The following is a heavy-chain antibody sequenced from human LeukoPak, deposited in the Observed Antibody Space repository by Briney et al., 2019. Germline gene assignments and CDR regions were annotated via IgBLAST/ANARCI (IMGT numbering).Heavy chain of an antibody. Sequence: ASVKVSCKASGYTFTSYDINWVRQAPGQGLEWMGWMKSNSGNTGYAQKFQGRVTMTRNTSISTAYMELSSLRSEDTAVYYCARGAFYYDSSGPRDFDFWGQGTLVTVSS. CDR2: MKSNSGNT. D-gene: IGHD3-22*01. V-gene: IGHV1-8*01. CDR3: ARGAFYYDSSGPRDFDF. J-gene: IGHJ4*02. CDR1: GYTFTSYD.